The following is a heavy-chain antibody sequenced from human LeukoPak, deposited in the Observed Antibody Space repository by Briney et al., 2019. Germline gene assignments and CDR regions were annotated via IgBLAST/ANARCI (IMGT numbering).Heavy chain of an antibody. CDR2: ISNDGGTT. CDR3: ARDCGSTGCDY. V-gene: IGHV3-74*01. Sequence: GGSLRLSCAASGFTFSDYWMHWVRQAPGKGLVWVSRISNDGGTTTYADSVRGRFTISRDNAKNTLYLQMNSLRAEDTAVYYCARDCGSTGCDYWGQGTLVTVSS. D-gene: IGHD2-2*01. CDR1: GFTFSDYW. J-gene: IGHJ4*02.